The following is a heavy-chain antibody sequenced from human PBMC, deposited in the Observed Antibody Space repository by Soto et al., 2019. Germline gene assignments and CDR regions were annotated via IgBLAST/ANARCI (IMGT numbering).Heavy chain of an antibody. D-gene: IGHD3-10*01. V-gene: IGHV1-8*01. Sequence: ASVKVSCKASGYTFTSYDINWVRQATGQGLEWMGWMNPNSGNTGYAQKFQGRVTMTRNTSISTAYMELSSLRSEDTAVYYCARCRVPRLFETMVRGVIKGYYYYMDVWGKGTTVTVSS. CDR3: ARCRVPRLFETMVRGVIKGYYYYMDV. J-gene: IGHJ6*03. CDR1: GYTFTSYD. CDR2: MNPNSGNT.